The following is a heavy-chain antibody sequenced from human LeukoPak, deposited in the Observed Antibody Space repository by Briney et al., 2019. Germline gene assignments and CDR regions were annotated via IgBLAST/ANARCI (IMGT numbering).Heavy chain of an antibody. D-gene: IGHD6-13*01. J-gene: IGHJ4*02. V-gene: IGHV3-11*01. Sequence: GGSLRLSCAASGFSFKDYYFSWIRQAPGKGLEWVSFINVNGGAMYYADFVKGRFTISRDNAKSSLYLEMSSLRVEDTAVYYCARGPRILAAGSYYFDYWGQGSLVTVSS. CDR2: INVNGGAM. CDR3: ARGPRILAAGSYYFDY. CDR1: GFSFKDYY.